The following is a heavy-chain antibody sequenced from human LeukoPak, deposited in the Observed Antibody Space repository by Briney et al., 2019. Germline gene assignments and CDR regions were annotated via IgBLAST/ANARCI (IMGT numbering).Heavy chain of an antibody. Sequence: ASVKVSCKASGYTFTGYYMHWVRQAPGQGLEWMGWINPNSGGTNYAQNFQGRGTITRGTSISTAYTDLSGVDSDETAVSCGGRGLSRGWYTFDYWGQGTLVTVSS. D-gene: IGHD6-19*01. V-gene: IGHV1-2*02. CDR2: INPNSGGT. CDR3: GRGLSRGWYTFDY. CDR1: GYTFTGYY. J-gene: IGHJ4*02.